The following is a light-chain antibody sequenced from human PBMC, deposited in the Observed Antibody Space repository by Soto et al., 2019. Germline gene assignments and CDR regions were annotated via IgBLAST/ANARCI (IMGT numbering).Light chain of an antibody. Sequence: QLVLTQPPSVSGAPGQRVTISCTGSSSNLGAGYDVHWYQHLPGTAPKLLIYGNNNRPSGVPDRFSGSKSGTSASLAITGLQAEDEADYYCQSYDSSLSGPVFGGGTKLTVL. CDR3: QSYDSSLSGPV. CDR2: GNN. CDR1: SSNLGAGYD. J-gene: IGLJ3*02. V-gene: IGLV1-40*01.